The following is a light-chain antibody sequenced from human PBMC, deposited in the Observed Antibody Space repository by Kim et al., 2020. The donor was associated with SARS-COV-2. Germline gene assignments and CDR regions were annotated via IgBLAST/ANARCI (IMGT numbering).Light chain of an antibody. J-gene: IGKJ1*01. CDR1: QSVSNS. Sequence: EIVLTQSPATLSLCPGERATLSCRASQSVSNSLAWYQQKPGQAPRLLIYDASNRATGIPARFSGSGSGTDFTLTITSLEPEDFAVYYCQQRSNWPPTFGQGTKVDIK. CDR3: QQRSNWPPT. CDR2: DAS. V-gene: IGKV3-11*01.